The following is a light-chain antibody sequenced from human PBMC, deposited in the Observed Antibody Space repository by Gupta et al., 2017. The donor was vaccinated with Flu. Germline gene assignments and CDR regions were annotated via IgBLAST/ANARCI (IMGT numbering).Light chain of an antibody. CDR1: QSVSSY. CDR3: QQRSNWPIT. J-gene: IGKJ5*01. V-gene: IGKV3-11*01. CDR2: AAS. Sequence: EIALTQSPATLALSPGESATLSYRASQSVSSYLAWYQQKPGQAPRLLIYAASNRATGIPARFSGSGSGTDFTLTISSLEPEDVAVYYCQQRSNWPITFGQGTRLEI.